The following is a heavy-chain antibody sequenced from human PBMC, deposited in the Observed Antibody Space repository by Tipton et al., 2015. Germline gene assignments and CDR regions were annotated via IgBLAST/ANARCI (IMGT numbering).Heavy chain of an antibody. CDR3: ARTKYNRLRWYFDP. D-gene: IGHD4-23*01. CDR2: IYYTGPT. Sequence: TLSLTCTVSGGSVNSANYYWSWIRQPPGKGLEWIGYIYYTGPTKYNPSLKSRVNISVDRAKNQFSLQLSSVTVADSAVYYCARTKYNRLRWYFDPWGKGTLVTVSS. CDR1: GGSVNSANYY. V-gene: IGHV4-61*01. J-gene: IGHJ5*02.